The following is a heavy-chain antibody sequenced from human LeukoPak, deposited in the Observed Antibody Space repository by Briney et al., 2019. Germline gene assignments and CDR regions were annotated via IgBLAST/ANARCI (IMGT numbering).Heavy chain of an antibody. CDR1: GFTMRRFE. J-gene: IGHJ4*02. D-gene: IGHD5-18*01. Sequence: PGGSLSLFCGAWGFTMRRFEMNGVRQAPGKGLEWVSYISSGGSTIFYADSVKGRFTISRENAKNSLYLQMNSRRAADTAVDYCGRWVYGGYRFGYHFHYWGQGPLVTVSS. V-gene: IGHV3-48*03. CDR3: GRWVYGGYRFGYHFHY. CDR2: ISSGGSTI.